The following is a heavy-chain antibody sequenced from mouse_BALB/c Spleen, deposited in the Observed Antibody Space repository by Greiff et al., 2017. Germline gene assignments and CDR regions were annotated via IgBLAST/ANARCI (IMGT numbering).Heavy chain of an antibody. V-gene: IGHV5-12-1*01. CDR1: GFAFSSYD. J-gene: IGHJ2*01. CDR2: ISSGGGST. CDR3: ARHGVYGNYVGFDY. Sequence: EVKLMESGGGLVKPGGSLKLSCAASGFAFSSYDMSWVRQTPEKRLEWVAYISSGGGSTYYPDTVKGRFTISRDNAKNTLYLQMSSLKSEDTAMYYCARHGVYGNYVGFDYWGQGTTLTVSS. D-gene: IGHD2-1*01.